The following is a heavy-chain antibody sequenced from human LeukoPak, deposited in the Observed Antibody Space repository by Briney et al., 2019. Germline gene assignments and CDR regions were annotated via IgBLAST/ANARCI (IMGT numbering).Heavy chain of an antibody. CDR1: GGSISSYY. CDR3: VRHGIAVAGNYYMDV. J-gene: IGHJ6*03. V-gene: IGHV4-4*09. D-gene: IGHD6-19*01. CDR2: IYTSGST. Sequence: SETLSLTCTVSGGSISSYYWSWIRQPPGKGLEWIGYIYTSGSTNYNPSLKSRVTISVDTSKNQFSLKLSSVTAADTAVYYCVRHGIAVAGNYYMDVWGKGTTVTVSS.